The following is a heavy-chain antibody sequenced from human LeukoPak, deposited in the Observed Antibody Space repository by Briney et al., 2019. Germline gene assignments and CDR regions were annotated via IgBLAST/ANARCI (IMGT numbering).Heavy chain of an antibody. CDR1: GGSISSGSYY. D-gene: IGHD1-7*01. CDR2: IYYIGNT. V-gene: IGHV4-61*01. Sequence: SQTLSLTCTVSGGSISSGSYYWSWIRQPPGKGLEWIGYIYYIGNTNYNPSLRSRVTISVDTSRNQFSLKLSSVTAADTAVYYCARSAGTTTWYNWFDSWGQGTLVTVSS. J-gene: IGHJ5*01. CDR3: ARSAGTTTWYNWFDS.